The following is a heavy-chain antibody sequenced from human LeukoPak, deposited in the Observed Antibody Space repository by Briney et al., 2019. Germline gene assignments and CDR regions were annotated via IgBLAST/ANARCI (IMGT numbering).Heavy chain of an antibody. CDR2: IYYSGST. V-gene: IGHV4-39*02. D-gene: IGHD6-13*01. CDR3: ARPGDSSSWYSPFDY. J-gene: IGHJ4*02. Sequence: SETLSLTCTVSGGSISSSSYYWAWIRQPPGKGLEWIRSIYYSGSTYYSPSLKSRVTISVDTSKNHFSLKLSSVIAADTAVYYCARPGDSSSWYSPFDYWGQGTLVTVSS. CDR1: GGSISSSSYY.